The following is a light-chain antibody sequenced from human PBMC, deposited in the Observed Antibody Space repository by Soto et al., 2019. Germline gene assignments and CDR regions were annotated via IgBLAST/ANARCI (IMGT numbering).Light chain of an antibody. Sequence: SALTQPAPVSGSPGQSITISCTGTSSDVGGYNYVSWYQHHPGKAPKLLIYDVSNRPSGVSNRFSGSKSGNTASLTISGLQAEDEADYYCSSYTSSSTYVFGTGTKLTVL. CDR2: DVS. V-gene: IGLV2-14*03. J-gene: IGLJ1*01. CDR1: SSDVGGYNY. CDR3: SSYTSSSTYV.